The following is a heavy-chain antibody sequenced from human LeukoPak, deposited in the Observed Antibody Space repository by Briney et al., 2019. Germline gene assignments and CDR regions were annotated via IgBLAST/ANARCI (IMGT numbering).Heavy chain of an antibody. J-gene: IGHJ4*02. D-gene: IGHD6-13*01. V-gene: IGHV1-8*01. CDR3: AREGQQLVRLAFDY. CDR1: GYTFTSYD. Sequence: ASVKVSCKASGYTFTSYDINWVRQATGQGPEWMGWMNPNSGNTGYAQKFQGRVTMTRNTSISTAYMELSSLRSEDTAVYYCAREGQQLVRLAFDYWGQGTLVTVSS. CDR2: MNPNSGNT.